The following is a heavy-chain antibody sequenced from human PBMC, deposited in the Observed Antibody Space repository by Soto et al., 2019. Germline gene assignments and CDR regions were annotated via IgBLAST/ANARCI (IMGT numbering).Heavy chain of an antibody. CDR3: AKDNGGVWSAPRGGSYVYYGMDV. CDR1: GFTFGDHA. J-gene: IGHJ6*02. CDR2: ISWGSAIL. D-gene: IGHD3-3*01. Sequence: GGSLRLSCIASGFTFGDHAMHWVREVPGRGLEWVSGISWGSAILDYGASVQGRFTISRDNAKNSLYLEMNSLRPEDTALYFCAKDNGGVWSAPRGGSYVYYGMDVWGQGTTV. V-gene: IGHV3-9*01.